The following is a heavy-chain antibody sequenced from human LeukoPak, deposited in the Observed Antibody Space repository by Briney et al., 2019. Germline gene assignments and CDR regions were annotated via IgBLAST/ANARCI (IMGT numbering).Heavy chain of an antibody. CDR3: AREPYDSSGPGHTFDY. J-gene: IGHJ4*02. CDR1: GFTFSSYA. D-gene: IGHD3-22*01. V-gene: IGHV3-30-3*01. CDR2: ISYDGSNK. Sequence: GGSLRLSCAASGFTFSSYAMHWVRQAPGKGLEWVAVISYDGSNKYYADSVKGRFTISRDNSKNTLYLQMNSLRAEDTAVYYCAREPYDSSGPGHTFDYWGQGTLVTVSS.